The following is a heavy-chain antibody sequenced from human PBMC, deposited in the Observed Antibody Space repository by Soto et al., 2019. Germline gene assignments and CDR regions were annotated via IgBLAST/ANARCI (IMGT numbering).Heavy chain of an antibody. Sequence: SETLSPTCSDSGDSITNGVYYWSWIRLHPGEGLEWIGVISYSGSTYYNPSLKSRLTISLDKSKNHFSLRLSSVTAADTAVYYCARDSAHYYGSGSSPDAAFDVWGQGTMVTVSS. D-gene: IGHD3-10*01. J-gene: IGHJ3*01. CDR2: ISYSGST. CDR3: ARDSAHYYGSGSSPDAAFDV. V-gene: IGHV4-31*03. CDR1: GDSITNGVYY.